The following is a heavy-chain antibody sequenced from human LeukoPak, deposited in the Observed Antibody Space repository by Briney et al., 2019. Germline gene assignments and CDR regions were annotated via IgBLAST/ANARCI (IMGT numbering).Heavy chain of an antibody. CDR2: IKKDGDTK. V-gene: IGHV3-7*03. J-gene: IGHJ4*02. CDR1: GFPFIPYG. CDR3: ARSHPYGTTWYGRSDF. D-gene: IGHD6-13*01. Sequence: GGSRRLSLAASGFPFIPYGMHWVRQAPGKGRGWGATIKKDGDTKYYGDSVKGRFTISRNNAMNSLYLQMNSLRAEDTAIYYCARSHPYGTTWYGRSDFWGQGTLVTVSS.